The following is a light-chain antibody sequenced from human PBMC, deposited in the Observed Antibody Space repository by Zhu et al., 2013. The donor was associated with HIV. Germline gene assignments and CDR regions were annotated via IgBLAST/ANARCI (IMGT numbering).Light chain of an antibody. CDR3: QQYNNWPPLYT. Sequence: EIVLTQSPGTLSLSPGERATVSCRASQSVHSNLAWYQQKPGQAPRLLIYGASTRATGIPARFSGSGSGTELTLTISSLQSEDFAVYYCQQYNNWPPLYTFGQGTKLEIK. CDR1: QSVHSN. V-gene: IGKV3-15*01. CDR2: GAS. J-gene: IGKJ2*01.